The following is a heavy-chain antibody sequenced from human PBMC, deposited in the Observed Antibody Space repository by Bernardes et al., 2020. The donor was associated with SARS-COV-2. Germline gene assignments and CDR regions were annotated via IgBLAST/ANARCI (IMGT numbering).Heavy chain of an antibody. J-gene: IGHJ3*02. V-gene: IGHV3-21*01. D-gene: IGHD1-26*01. CDR1: GFTFSDYS. Sequence: GSSLRLLCAASGFTFSDYSMNWVRQAPGKWLEWVSSISNDNTYIFYADSVKGRFTISRDNSKYSLYLRMNSLRAEDTAVYYCARYNGDRGSERAFDIWGQGTMVTVSS. CDR2: ISNDNTYI. CDR3: ARYNGDRGSERAFDI.